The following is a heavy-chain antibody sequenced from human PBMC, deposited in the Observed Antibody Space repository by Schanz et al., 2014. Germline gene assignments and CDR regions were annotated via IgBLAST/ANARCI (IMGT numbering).Heavy chain of an antibody. CDR2: IIPILDKT. Sequence: QVQLVQSGAEVKKPGSSVNVSCKASGGTFSSSTLTWVRQAPGQGLEWMGRIIPILDKTNYAQKFQGRVTMTADKSTSTVYMEVSGLRSEDTAVYYCAKVDRTRYYAMDVWGQGTTVTVSS. D-gene: IGHD3-9*01. CDR3: AKVDRTRYYAMDV. V-gene: IGHV1-69*08. J-gene: IGHJ6*02. CDR1: GGTFSSST.